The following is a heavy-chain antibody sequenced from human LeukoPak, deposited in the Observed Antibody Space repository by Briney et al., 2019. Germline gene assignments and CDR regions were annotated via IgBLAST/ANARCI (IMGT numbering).Heavy chain of an antibody. CDR1: GYTFTSYD. V-gene: IGHV1-8*01. CDR2: MNPNSGNT. Sequence: ASVKVSCKASGYTFTSYDINWVRQATGQGLEWMGWMNPNSGNTGYAQKFQGRVTMTRNTSISTAYMELGSLRSEDTAEYYCARTMVRGVNWFDPWGQGTLVTVSS. CDR3: ARTMVRGVNWFDP. D-gene: IGHD3-10*01. J-gene: IGHJ5*02.